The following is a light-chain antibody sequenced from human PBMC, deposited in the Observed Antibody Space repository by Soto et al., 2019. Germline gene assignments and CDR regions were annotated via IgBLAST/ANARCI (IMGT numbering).Light chain of an antibody. V-gene: IGKV3-11*01. CDR3: QQRTDRPPWT. CDR2: DAS. Sequence: EIVLTQSPATLSLSPGERAPLSCRASQSIGLAIAWYQHKPGQAPRLLIFDASQRATGIPARFRGSGSGTDFTLSISSLEPEDFAVYYCQQRTDRPPWTFGQGTKVESK. CDR1: QSIGLA. J-gene: IGKJ1*01.